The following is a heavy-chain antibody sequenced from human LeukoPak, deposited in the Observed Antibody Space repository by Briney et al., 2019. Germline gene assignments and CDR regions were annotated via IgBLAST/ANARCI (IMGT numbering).Heavy chain of an antibody. CDR3: ARLGGSRSWYGGAFDI. D-gene: IGHD6-13*01. J-gene: IGHJ3*02. V-gene: IGHV1-2*02. Sequence: ASVKVSCKASGYTFTGYYMHWVRQAPGQGLEWMGWINPNSGGTNYAQKFQGRVTMTRDTSISTAYMELSRLRSDDTAVYYCARLGGSRSWYGGAFDIWGQGTMVTVSS. CDR1: GYTFTGYY. CDR2: INPNSGGT.